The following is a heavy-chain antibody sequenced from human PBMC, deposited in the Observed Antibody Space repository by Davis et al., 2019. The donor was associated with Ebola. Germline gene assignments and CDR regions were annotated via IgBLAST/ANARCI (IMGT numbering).Heavy chain of an antibody. D-gene: IGHD2-15*01. CDR2: IYPGDSDT. CDR1: GYSFTSYW. CDR3: ARGGYCSGGNCYSNWFDP. V-gene: IGHV5-51*01. Sequence: GESLKISCKGSGYSFTSYWIGWVRQMPGKGLEWTGIIYPGDSDTRYSPSFQGQVPISADKSTSTAYVQWSSLKASDTAMHYCARGGYCSGGNCYSNWFDPWGQGTLVTVSS. J-gene: IGHJ5*02.